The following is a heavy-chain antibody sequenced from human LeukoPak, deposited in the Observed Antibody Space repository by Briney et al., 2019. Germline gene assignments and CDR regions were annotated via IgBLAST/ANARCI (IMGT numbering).Heavy chain of an antibody. D-gene: IGHD3-3*01. CDR3: ARAGGDTIFGVVTPSYGMDV. CDR2: IIPILGIA. Sequence: SAKVSCKASGGTFSSYAISWVRQAPGQGLEWMGRIIPILGIANYAQKFQGRVTITADKSTSTAYMELSSLRSEDTAVYYCARAGGDTIFGVVTPSYGMDVWGQGTTVTVSS. V-gene: IGHV1-69*04. J-gene: IGHJ6*02. CDR1: GGTFSSYA.